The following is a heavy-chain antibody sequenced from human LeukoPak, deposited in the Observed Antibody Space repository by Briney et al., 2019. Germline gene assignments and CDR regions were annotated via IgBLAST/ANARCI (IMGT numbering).Heavy chain of an antibody. CDR1: GYTFTGYY. CDR2: INPNSGGT. D-gene: IGHD1-1*01. Sequence: EASVKVSCKASGYTFTGYYMHWVRQAPGQGLEWMGWINPNSGGTNYAQKFQGRVTMTRDTSITTAYMELHSLTSDDTAVYYCARDRKASPNWELDYWGQGTLVTVSS. J-gene: IGHJ4*02. V-gene: IGHV1-2*02. CDR3: ARDRKASPNWELDY.